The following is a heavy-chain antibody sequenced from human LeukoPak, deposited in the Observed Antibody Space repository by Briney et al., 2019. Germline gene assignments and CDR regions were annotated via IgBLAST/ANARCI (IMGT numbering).Heavy chain of an antibody. CDR3: AKSSYYDSSGYYREYYFDY. CDR1: GFSFNTYA. Sequence: GGSLRLSCAASGFSFNTYAMSWVRQAPGKGLEWVSSVSGSGGSTYYADSVKGRFTISRDNSKSTLFLQMNSLRAEDTAVYYCAKSSYYDSSGYYREYYFDYWGQGTLVTVSS. J-gene: IGHJ4*02. CDR2: VSGSGGST. D-gene: IGHD3-22*01. V-gene: IGHV3-23*01.